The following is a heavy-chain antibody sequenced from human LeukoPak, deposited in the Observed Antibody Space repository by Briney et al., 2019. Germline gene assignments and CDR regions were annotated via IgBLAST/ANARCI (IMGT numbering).Heavy chain of an antibody. D-gene: IGHD3-22*01. CDR2: IYYSGST. J-gene: IGHJ3*02. CDR1: GGSISSYY. Sequence: SETLSLTCTVSGGSISSYYWSWIRQPPGKGLEWIGYIYYSGSTYYNPSLKSRVTISVDTSKNQFSLKLSSVTAADTAVYYCARAGGAYYYDSSGYYPVDAFDIWGQGTMVTVSS. V-gene: IGHV4-30-4*01. CDR3: ARAGGAYYYDSSGYYPVDAFDI.